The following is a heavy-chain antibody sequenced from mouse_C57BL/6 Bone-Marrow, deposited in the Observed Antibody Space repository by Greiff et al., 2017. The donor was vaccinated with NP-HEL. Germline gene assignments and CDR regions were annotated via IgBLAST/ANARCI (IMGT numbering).Heavy chain of an antibody. CDR3: ARWGGYYAMDY. CDR1: GYTFTNYW. Sequence: VQLQQSGAELVRPGTSVKMSCKASGYTFTNYWIGWAKQRPGHGLEWIGDIYPGGGYTNYTEKFKGKATLTADKSSSTAYMQFSSLTSEDSAIYYCARWGGYYAMDYWGQGTSVTVSS. V-gene: IGHV1-63*01. CDR2: IYPGGGYT. D-gene: IGHD1-1*02. J-gene: IGHJ4*01.